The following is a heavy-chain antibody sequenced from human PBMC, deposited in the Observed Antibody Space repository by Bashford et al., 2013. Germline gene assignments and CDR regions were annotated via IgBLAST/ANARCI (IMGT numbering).Heavy chain of an antibody. CDR2: IFYSGST. CDR3: ARHSSGSHGFFDY. D-gene: IGHD6-19*01. Sequence: WIRQPPGKGLEWIGYIFYSGSTNYNPSLKSRVTISLDTSKNQFSLKLSSVTAADTAVYYCARHSSGSHGFFDYVGQGTLVTVSS. V-gene: IGHV4-59*08. J-gene: IGHJ4*02.